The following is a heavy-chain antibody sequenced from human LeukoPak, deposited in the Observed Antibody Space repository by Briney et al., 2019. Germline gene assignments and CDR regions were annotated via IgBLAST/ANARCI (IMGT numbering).Heavy chain of an antibody. CDR1: GGSISRYY. CDR3: ARRWGGTHWYFDL. V-gene: IGHV4-59*01. D-gene: IGHD2-15*01. CDR2: IYYSGST. J-gene: IGHJ2*01. Sequence: SETLSLTCTVSGGSISRYYWSWIRQPPGKGLEWIGYIYYSGSTNYNPSLKSRVTISVDPSENQFSLKLSSVTAADTAVYYCARRWGGTHWYFDLWGRGTLVTVSS.